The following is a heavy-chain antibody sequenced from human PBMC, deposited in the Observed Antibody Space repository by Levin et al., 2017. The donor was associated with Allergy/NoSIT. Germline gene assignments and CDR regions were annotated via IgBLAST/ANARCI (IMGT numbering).Heavy chain of an antibody. CDR1: GFTFSNAW. CDR3: STFYDVLTGYNRYECFQH. Sequence: GGSLRLSCAASGFTFSNAWMSWVRQAPGKGLEWVGRIKDKNDGGTIDSAAPVKVTFTISRDDSTNTLYLQINSLKTEDTSVYYSSTFYDVLTGYNRYECFQHWGQGTLVTVSS. CDR2: IKDKNDGGTI. D-gene: IGHD3-9*01. J-gene: IGHJ1*01. V-gene: IGHV3-15*01.